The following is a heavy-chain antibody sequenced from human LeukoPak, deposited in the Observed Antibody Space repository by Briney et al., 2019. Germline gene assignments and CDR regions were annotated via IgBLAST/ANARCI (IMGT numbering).Heavy chain of an antibody. CDR2: IRYDGSNK. Sequence: GGSLRLSCAASGFTFSSYGMHWVRQAPGKGLEWVAFIRYDGSNKYYADSVKGRFTISRDNSKNTLYLQMNSLRAEDTAVYYCAKEPKSYYYDSSGYLVYWGQGTLLTVSS. CDR1: GFTFSSYG. V-gene: IGHV3-30*02. D-gene: IGHD3-22*01. CDR3: AKEPKSYYYDSSGYLVY. J-gene: IGHJ4*02.